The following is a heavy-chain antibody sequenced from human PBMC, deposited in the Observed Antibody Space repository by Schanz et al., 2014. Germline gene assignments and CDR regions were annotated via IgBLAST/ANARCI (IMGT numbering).Heavy chain of an antibody. D-gene: IGHD4-17*01. V-gene: IGHV3-30*18. CDR1: GFIFNDYY. J-gene: IGHJ3*02. CDR3: AKDPHRDYGGKPQAFDI. Sequence: QVQLVESGGGLVKPGGSLRLSCAASGFIFNDYYMNWIRQAPGKGLGWLAVISSDGFNKFYADSVKGRFTISRDNSKNTLYLQMNSLRAEDTALYYCAKDPHRDYGGKPQAFDIWGQGTMVTVSS. CDR2: ISSDGFNK.